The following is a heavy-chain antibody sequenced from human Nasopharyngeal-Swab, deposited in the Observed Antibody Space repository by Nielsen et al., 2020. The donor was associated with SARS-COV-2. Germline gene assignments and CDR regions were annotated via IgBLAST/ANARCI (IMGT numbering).Heavy chain of an antibody. Sequence: GGSLRLSCAASGFTFSNYWMHWVRRAPGKGLVWVSRINGYGSTLDHADSVKGRFTISRDNAKNSLYLQMNSLRDEDTAVYYCARDKGVRGVLTWGQGTLVTVSS. CDR1: GFTFSNYW. CDR2: INGYGSTL. CDR3: ARDKGVRGVLT. J-gene: IGHJ5*02. D-gene: IGHD3-10*01. V-gene: IGHV3-74*01.